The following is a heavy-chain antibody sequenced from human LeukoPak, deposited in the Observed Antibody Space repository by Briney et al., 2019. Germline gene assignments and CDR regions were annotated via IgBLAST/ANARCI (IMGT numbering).Heavy chain of an antibody. CDR3: ARVTEVAGTLDY. CDR1: GYTFTSYY. D-gene: IGHD6-19*01. V-gene: IGHV1-46*01. Sequence: ASVKVSCKASGYTFTSYYMHWVRQAPGQGLECMGIINPSGGSTSYAQKFQGTVTMTRDTSTSTVYMELSSLRSEDTAVYYCARVTEVAGTLDYWGQGTLVTVSS. CDR2: INPSGGST. J-gene: IGHJ4*02.